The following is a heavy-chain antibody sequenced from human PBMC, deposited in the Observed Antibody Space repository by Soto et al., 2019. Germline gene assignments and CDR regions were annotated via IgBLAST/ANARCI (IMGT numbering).Heavy chain of an antibody. CDR1: GFTFSSYS. CDR3: ARVAPVVVAAFYYYGMDV. J-gene: IGHJ6*02. CDR2: ISSSSSYI. D-gene: IGHD2-15*01. V-gene: IGHV3-21*01. Sequence: GGSLRLSCAASGFTFSSYSMNWVRQAPGKGLEWVSSISSSSSYIYYADSVKGRFTISRDNAKNSLYLQMNSLRAEDTAVYYCARVAPVVVAAFYYYGMDVWGQGTTVTVSS.